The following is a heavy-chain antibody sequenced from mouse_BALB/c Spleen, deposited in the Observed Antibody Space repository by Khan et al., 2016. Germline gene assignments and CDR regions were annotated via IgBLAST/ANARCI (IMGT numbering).Heavy chain of an antibody. J-gene: IGHJ4*01. CDR3: AGGYDGGPMDY. V-gene: IGHV14-3*02. CDR1: GFNIKDTY. D-gene: IGHD2-2*01. Sequence: VQLQQSGAELVKPGASVKLSCTASGFNIKDTYMHWVKQRPEQGLEWIGRIDPANGNTKYDPKFQGKATITADTSSNTAYLQLNSLTSEDTAVYYCAGGYDGGPMDYWGQGTSVTVSS. CDR2: IDPANGNT.